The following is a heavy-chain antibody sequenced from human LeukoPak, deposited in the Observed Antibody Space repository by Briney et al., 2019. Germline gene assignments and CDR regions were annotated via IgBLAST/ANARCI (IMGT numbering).Heavy chain of an antibody. CDR1: AFTFSDYW. CDR2: IKLDGSEK. CDR3: ARATKTYAYDI. V-gene: IGHV3-7*01. Sequence: PGGSLRLSCTASAFTFSDYWMSWVRQAPGEGLEWVANIKLDGSEKYYMDSVKGRFTVSRDNAKNLMYLQMSSLRAEDTALYYRARATKTYAYDIWGRGTMVTVSS. J-gene: IGHJ3*02. D-gene: IGHD1-26*01.